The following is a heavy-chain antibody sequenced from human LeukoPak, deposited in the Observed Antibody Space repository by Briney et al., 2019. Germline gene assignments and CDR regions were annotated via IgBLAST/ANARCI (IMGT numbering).Heavy chain of an antibody. D-gene: IGHD6-19*01. Sequence: SETLSLTCTVSGGSISSSSYYWGWIRQPPGKGLEWIGSIYYSGSTYYNPSLKSRVTISVDTSKNQFSLKLSSVTAADTAVYYCARGRPRPTIAVAGKGAVDYWGQGTLVTVSS. V-gene: IGHV4-39*07. CDR2: IYYSGST. J-gene: IGHJ4*02. CDR3: ARGRPRPTIAVAGKGAVDY. CDR1: GGSISSSSYY.